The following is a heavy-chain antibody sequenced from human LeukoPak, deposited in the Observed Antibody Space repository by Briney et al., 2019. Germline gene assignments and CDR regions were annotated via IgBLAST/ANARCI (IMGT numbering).Heavy chain of an antibody. Sequence: GGSLRLSCAASGFTFSSYSMNWVRQAPGKGLEWVSSISSSSSYIHYADSVKGRFTISRDNAKNSLYLQMNSLRAEDTAVYYCARHSGNGYNDGDYWGQGTLVTVSS. V-gene: IGHV3-21*01. D-gene: IGHD5-24*01. J-gene: IGHJ4*02. CDR1: GFTFSSYS. CDR3: ARHSGNGYNDGDY. CDR2: ISSSSSYI.